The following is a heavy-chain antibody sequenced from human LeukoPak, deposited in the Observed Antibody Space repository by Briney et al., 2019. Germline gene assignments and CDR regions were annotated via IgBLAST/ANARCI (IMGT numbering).Heavy chain of an antibody. CDR2: ISGSGGST. V-gene: IGHV3-23*01. Sequence: GGSLRLSCAASGFTFSSYAMSWVRQAPGKGLQWVSGISGSGGSTYYADSVKGRFTISRDNAKNSLYLQMNSLRAEDTAVYYCATGYSSRNAFDIWGQGTMVTVSS. CDR1: GFTFSSYA. D-gene: IGHD6-13*01. J-gene: IGHJ3*02. CDR3: ATGYSSRNAFDI.